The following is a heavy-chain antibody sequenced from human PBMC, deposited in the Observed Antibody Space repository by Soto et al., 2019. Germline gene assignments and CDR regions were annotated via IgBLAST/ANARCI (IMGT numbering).Heavy chain of an antibody. CDR2: IYYSGST. V-gene: IGHV4-59*01. Sequence: SETLSLTCTVSGGSISSYYWSWIRQPPGKGLEWIGYIYYSGSTNYNPSLKSRVTISVDTSKNQFSLKLSSVTAADTAVYYCARGVSSAYGFSYYYYMDVWGKGTTVTISS. D-gene: IGHD2-21*01. CDR3: ARGVSSAYGFSYYYYMDV. CDR1: GGSISSYY. J-gene: IGHJ6*03.